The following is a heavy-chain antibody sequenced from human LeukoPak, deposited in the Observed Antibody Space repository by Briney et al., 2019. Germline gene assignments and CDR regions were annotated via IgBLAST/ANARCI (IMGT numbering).Heavy chain of an antibody. CDR1: GFTFSSYW. D-gene: IGHD5-18*01. CDR3: AKDIAQGYTFGSIEQDY. Sequence: GGSLRLSCAASGFTFSSYWMSWVRQAPGKGLEWVANIKQDGSEKYYVDSVKGRFTISRDNAKNSLYLQMNSLRAEDTAVYYCAKDIAQGYTFGSIEQDYWGQGTLVTVSS. J-gene: IGHJ4*02. CDR2: IKQDGSEK. V-gene: IGHV3-7*03.